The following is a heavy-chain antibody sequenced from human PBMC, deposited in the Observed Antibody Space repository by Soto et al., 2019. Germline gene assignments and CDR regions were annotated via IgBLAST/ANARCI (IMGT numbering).Heavy chain of an antibody. Sequence: GGSLRLSCAASGFTFSTYGMHWVRQAPGKGLEWVALIWSDGSNKYYADSVKGRFTISRDNSKNTLYLQMNSLSTEDTAVYYCAKDLGLQWLAYYYYYGMDVWGQGTTVTVS. V-gene: IGHV3-30*02. CDR3: AKDLGLQWLAYYYYYGMDV. J-gene: IGHJ6*02. D-gene: IGHD6-19*01. CDR2: IWSDGSNK. CDR1: GFTFSTYG.